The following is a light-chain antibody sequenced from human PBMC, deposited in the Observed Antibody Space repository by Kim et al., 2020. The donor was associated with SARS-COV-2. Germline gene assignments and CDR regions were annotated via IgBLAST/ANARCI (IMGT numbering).Light chain of an antibody. V-gene: IGLV3-19*01. J-gene: IGLJ1*01. Sequence: LTQDPAVSVALGQTVRITCQGDSLRSYYASWYQQKPGQAPVLVIYGKNNRPSGIPDRFSGSSSGNTASLTITGAQAEDEADYYCNSRDSSGNHLVFGTGTKVTVL. CDR2: GKN. CDR1: SLRSYY. CDR3: NSRDSSGNHLV.